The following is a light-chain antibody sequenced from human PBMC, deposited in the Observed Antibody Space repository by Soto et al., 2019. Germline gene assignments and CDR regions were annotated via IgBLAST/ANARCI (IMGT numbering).Light chain of an antibody. CDR1: QSISRQ. V-gene: IGKV1-5*03. CDR2: QAS. CDR3: LQYQSYWM. J-gene: IGKJ1*01. Sequence: DIQMTQSPSTLSASVGDRVSITCRASQSISRQLAWYQQKPGQAPNLLIYQASSLETGVPSRFTGSGSGTAVTLTISSLQPDALAAYYCLQYQSYWMFGQGTKVEV.